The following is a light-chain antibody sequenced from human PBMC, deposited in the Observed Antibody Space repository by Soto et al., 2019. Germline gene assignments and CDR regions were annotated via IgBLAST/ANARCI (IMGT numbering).Light chain of an antibody. J-gene: IGLJ1*01. CDR3: SSYTSSSTLHL. Sequence: QSALTQPASVSGSTGQSITISCTGTSSDVGGYNYVSWYQQHPGKAPKLMIYDVSNRPSGVSNRFSGSKSGNTASLTISGLQAEDEADYYCSSYTSSSTLHLFGTGTKLTVL. CDR2: DVS. CDR1: SSDVGGYNY. V-gene: IGLV2-14*01.